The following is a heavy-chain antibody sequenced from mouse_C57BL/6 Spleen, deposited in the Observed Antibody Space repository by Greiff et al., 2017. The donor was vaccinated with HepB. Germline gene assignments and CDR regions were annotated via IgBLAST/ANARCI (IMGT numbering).Heavy chain of an antibody. V-gene: IGHV2-2*01. CDR1: GFSFTSYG. D-gene: IGHD1-1*01. Sequence: VKLVESGPGLVQPSQSLSITCTVSGFSFTSYGVHWVRQSPGKGLEWLGVIWSGGSTDYNAAFISRLSISKDNSKSQVFFKMNSLQADDTAIYYCARNPPLRGSNLMDYWGQGTSVTVSS. J-gene: IGHJ4*01. CDR3: ARNPPLRGSNLMDY. CDR2: IWSGGST.